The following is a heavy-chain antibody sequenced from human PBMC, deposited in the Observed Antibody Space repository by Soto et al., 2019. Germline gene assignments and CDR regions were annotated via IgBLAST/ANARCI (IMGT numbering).Heavy chain of an antibody. V-gene: IGHV3-74*01. J-gene: IGHJ6*02. CDR1: GFTFSSYW. CDR2: INSDGSST. D-gene: IGHD6-6*01. Sequence: EVQLVESGGGLVQPGGSLRLSCAASGFTFSSYWMHWVRQAPGKGLVWVSRINSDGSSTSYADSVKGRFTISRDNAKNTLYRRMNSLRAEDTAVYYCARDPPNSSSFAFPHYYYYGMDVWGQGTTVTVSS. CDR3: ARDPPNSSSFAFPHYYYYGMDV.